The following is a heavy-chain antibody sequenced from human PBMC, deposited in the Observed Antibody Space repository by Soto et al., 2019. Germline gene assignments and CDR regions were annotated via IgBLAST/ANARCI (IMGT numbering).Heavy chain of an antibody. CDR3: ARDRDWNYGDY. D-gene: IGHD1-7*01. Sequence: EVQLVESGGGLVQPGGSLRLSCSASGFTFGSYWMHWVSQVPGKGLVLVSRINTYGSSTSYADSVKGRFTSSRDNAKNTLYLQMSSLRAEDTAVYYCARDRDWNYGDYWGQGTLVTVSS. J-gene: IGHJ4*02. CDR1: GFTFGSYW. V-gene: IGHV3-74*01. CDR2: INTYGSST.